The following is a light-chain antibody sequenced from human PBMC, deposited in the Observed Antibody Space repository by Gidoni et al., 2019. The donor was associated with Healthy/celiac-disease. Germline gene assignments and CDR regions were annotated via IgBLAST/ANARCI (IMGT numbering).Light chain of an antibody. CDR2: AAS. CDR1: QGVANY. V-gene: IGKV1-27*01. Sequence: DPVTITCRASQGVANYLAWYQLKPVKVPKLLIYAASTLQSGVPSLFSGSGFGTDFTLTSRSLQPEDVATYYCQKYIRSPRSFGQGTKVEIK. J-gene: IGKJ1*01. CDR3: QKYIRSPRS.